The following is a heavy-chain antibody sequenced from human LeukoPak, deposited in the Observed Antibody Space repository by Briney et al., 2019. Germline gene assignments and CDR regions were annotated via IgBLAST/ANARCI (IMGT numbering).Heavy chain of an antibody. V-gene: IGHV3-21*06. J-gene: IGHJ4*02. CDR3: GKAFHPLRVAADGDY. Sequence: GGALRLSCTASGFTISDCDVNCFRHAPGKRVQWVSSIIYLVDHRHYAHSAKARFTIYRENAKNSLYLQMDNLRADDKAVYYRGKAFHPLRVAADGDYWGQGTLVTVSP. CDR1: GFTISDCD. D-gene: IGHD6-25*01. CDR2: IIYLVDHR.